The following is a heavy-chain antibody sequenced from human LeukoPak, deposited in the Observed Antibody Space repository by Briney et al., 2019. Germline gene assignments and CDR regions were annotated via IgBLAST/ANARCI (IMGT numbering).Heavy chain of an antibody. J-gene: IGHJ4*02. CDR3: ARAAYDFWSGYTPPDY. Sequence: ASVKVSCKASGYTFTSYDMHWVRQAPGQGLEWMGIINPSGDSTSYAQKFQGRVTMTRDTSTSTVYMELSSLRSEDTAVYYCARAAYDFWSGYTPPDYWGQGTLVTVSS. CDR2: INPSGDST. CDR1: GYTFTSYD. D-gene: IGHD3-3*01. V-gene: IGHV1-46*01.